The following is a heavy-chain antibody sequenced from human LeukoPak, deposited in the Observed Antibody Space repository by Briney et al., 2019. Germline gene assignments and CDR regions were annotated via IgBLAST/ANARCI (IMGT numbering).Heavy chain of an antibody. V-gene: IGHV4-59*08. CDR1: GGSISSYY. CDR2: IYYSGST. D-gene: IGHD2-15*01. J-gene: IGHJ3*02. CDR3: ARLESGADAFYI. Sequence: PSETLSLTCTVSGGSISSYYWSWIRQPPGKGLEWIGYIYYSGSTNYNPSLKMRVTISVDTSKTQFSLKLSSVTAADTAVYYCARLESGADAFYIWGQGTMVTVSS.